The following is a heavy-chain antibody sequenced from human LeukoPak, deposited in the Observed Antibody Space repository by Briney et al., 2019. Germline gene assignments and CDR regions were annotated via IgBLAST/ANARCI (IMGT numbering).Heavy chain of an antibody. CDR1: GFTFSSYA. Sequence: GGSLRLSCAASGFTFSSYAMSWVRQAPGKGLEWVSAISGSGGSTYYADSVKGRFTISRDNSKNTLYLQMNSLRAEDTAVYYCAKVGDSSGYYHGYYYGMDVWGQGTTVTVSS. CDR3: AKVGDSSGYYHGYYYGMDV. D-gene: IGHD3-22*01. V-gene: IGHV3-23*01. J-gene: IGHJ6*02. CDR2: ISGSGGST.